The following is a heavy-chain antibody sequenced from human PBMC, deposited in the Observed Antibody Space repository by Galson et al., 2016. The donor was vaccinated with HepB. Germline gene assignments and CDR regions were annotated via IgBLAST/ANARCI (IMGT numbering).Heavy chain of an antibody. CDR3: AREGRMSVAPYGACDV. CDR2: FNPSGGST. V-gene: IGHV1-46*04. D-gene: IGHD6-19*01. Sequence: SVKVSCKASGYTFTKYFLHWVRQAPGRGPEWMGIFNPSGGSTTYAQRLQGRVTMTGDTSTSTVYMELSSLTSDDTAVYYCAREGRMSVAPYGACDVWGQGTMVSVSS. J-gene: IGHJ3*01. CDR1: GYTFTKYF.